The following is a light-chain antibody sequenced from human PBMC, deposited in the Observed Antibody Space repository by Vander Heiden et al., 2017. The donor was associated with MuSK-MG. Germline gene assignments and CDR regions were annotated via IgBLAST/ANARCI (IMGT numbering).Light chain of an antibody. V-gene: IGKV1-33*01. Sequence: DIQMTQSPSSLSASVGDRVTITYQACQDISNYLNWCQHKPGKAPKVLIYDASNLQTGVPSRFSGSQSGTDFTFTISSLQPEDIATYYCQQYNNLPYTFGQGTRLEIK. J-gene: IGKJ2*01. CDR1: QDISNY. CDR2: DAS. CDR3: QQYNNLPYT.